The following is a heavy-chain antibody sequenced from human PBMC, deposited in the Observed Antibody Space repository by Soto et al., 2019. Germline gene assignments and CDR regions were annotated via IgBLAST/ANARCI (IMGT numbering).Heavy chain of an antibody. V-gene: IGHV3-48*02. D-gene: IGHD2-15*01. CDR1: GFTFRDYA. Sequence: GGSLRLSCIVSGFTFRDYAFNWVRQAPGKGLEWVSYISVGGGSIFYADCVKGRFTISRDDARNSVYLQMNTPRHEDTAVYHCVRDHRWAFDIWGQGTVVTVSS. CDR2: ISVGGGSI. CDR3: VRDHRWAFDI. J-gene: IGHJ3*02.